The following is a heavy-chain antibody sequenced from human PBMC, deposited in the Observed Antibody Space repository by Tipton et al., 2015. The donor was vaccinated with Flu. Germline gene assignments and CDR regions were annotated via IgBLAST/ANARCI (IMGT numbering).Heavy chain of an antibody. CDR3: ARQERSGWFLDY. CDR1: GYSISSGYY. Sequence: TLSLTCAVSGYSISSGYYWGWIRQPPGKGLEWIGSIYHSGSTYYNPSLKSRVTTSVDTSKNQFSLKLSSVTAADTAVYYCARQERSGWFLDYWGQGTLVTVSS. V-gene: IGHV4-38-2*01. D-gene: IGHD6-19*01. J-gene: IGHJ4*02. CDR2: IYHSGST.